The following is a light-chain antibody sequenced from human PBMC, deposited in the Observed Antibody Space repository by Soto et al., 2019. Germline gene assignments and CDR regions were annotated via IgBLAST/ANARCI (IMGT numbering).Light chain of an antibody. Sequence: EIVLTQSPGTLSLSPGERATLSCRASQSVSSNYLAWYQHKPGQAPRLLIYGVSSRATGIPDRFSGSGSGTDYTLTISRLEAEDFAVNHCQQYAGSPGFTFGQGTKLEI. CDR1: QSVSSNY. CDR2: GVS. CDR3: QQYAGSPGFT. V-gene: IGKV3-20*01. J-gene: IGKJ2*01.